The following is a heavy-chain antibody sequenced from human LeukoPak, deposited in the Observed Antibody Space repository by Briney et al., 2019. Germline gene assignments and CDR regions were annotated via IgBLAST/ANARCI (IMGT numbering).Heavy chain of an antibody. V-gene: IGHV4-59*08. CDR1: GGTISSSY. D-gene: IGHD6-19*01. CDR3: ARWYRSGWAFDY. CDR2: IHSSGST. J-gene: IGHJ4*02. Sequence: SETLSLTCTVSGGTISSSYRNWIRQPPGKGLEWIGYIHSSGSTKYNPSLKSRVTISVDTSKNQFSLKLSSVTAADRAVYYCARWYRSGWAFDYWGQGTLVTVSS.